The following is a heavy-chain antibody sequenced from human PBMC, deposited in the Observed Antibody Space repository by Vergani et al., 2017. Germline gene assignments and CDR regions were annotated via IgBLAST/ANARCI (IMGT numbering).Heavy chain of an antibody. CDR1: GGSISSHY. V-gene: IGHV4-59*11. CDR3: ARSFYYYDSSGYYYPFDY. J-gene: IGHJ4*02. CDR2: IYYSGST. D-gene: IGHD3-22*01. Sequence: QVQLQESGPGLVKPSETLSLTCTVSGGSISSHYWSWIRQPPGKGLEWIGYIYYSGSTNYNPSLKSRVTISVATSKNQFSLKLSSVTAADTAVYYCARSFYYYDSSGYYYPFDYWGQGTLVTVSS.